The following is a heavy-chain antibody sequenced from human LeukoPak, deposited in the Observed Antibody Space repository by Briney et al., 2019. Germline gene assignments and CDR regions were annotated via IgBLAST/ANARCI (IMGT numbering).Heavy chain of an antibody. Sequence: PGGSLRLSCVASGFTFSNYVMNWVRQAPGKGLECVSSISGSGTSTYYADSVKGRFTSSRDNSKNTLYLQMNSLRAEDTAVYYCAKDTVPAALPVPYYMDVWGKGTTVTVSS. V-gene: IGHV3-23*01. D-gene: IGHD2-2*01. J-gene: IGHJ6*03. CDR3: AKDTVPAALPVPYYMDV. CDR2: ISGSGTST. CDR1: GFTFSNYV.